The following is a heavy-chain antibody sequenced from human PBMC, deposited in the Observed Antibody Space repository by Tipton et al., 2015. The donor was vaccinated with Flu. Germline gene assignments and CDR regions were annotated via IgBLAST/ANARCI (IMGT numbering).Heavy chain of an antibody. CDR2: IYHSGST. V-gene: IGHV4-38-2*02. D-gene: IGHD3-10*01. J-gene: IGHJ3*02. CDR3: ARVGAVTMVRGLAFDAFDI. CDR1: GYPISSGYN. Sequence: TLSLTCTVSGYPISSGYNWGWIRQPPGKGLEWIGNIYHSGSTNYNPSLKSRATISLDKSKNQFSLNLSSVTAADTAVYYCARVGAVTMVRGLAFDAFDIWGLGTMVAVSS.